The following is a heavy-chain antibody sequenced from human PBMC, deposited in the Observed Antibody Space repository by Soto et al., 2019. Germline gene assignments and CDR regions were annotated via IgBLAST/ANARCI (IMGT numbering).Heavy chain of an antibody. CDR1: EGYIRSGDYY. CDR2: IYNIGRT. J-gene: IGHJ4*02. D-gene: IGHD1-26*01. V-gene: IGHV4-61*08. CDR3: ARDPMGATYFDS. Sequence: DILSDTSSVVEGYIRSGDYYRNLIRQSPGKGLEWIGYIYNIGRTNYNRSLRSRVTMSIDTSKNQFSLKLSSVTAADTAVSYCARDPMGATYFDSWGQGILVNVS.